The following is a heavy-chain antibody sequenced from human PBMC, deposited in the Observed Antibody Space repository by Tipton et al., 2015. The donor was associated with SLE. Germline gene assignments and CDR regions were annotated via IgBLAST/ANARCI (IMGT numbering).Heavy chain of an antibody. J-gene: IGHJ6*03. V-gene: IGHV4-61*02. CDR2: IYTSGST. Sequence: TLSLTCTVSGGSISSGSYYWSWIRQPAGKGLEWIGRIYTSGSTNYNPSLKSRVTISVDTSKNQFSLKLSSVTAADTAVYYCARDRIAARPDDYYYYMDVWGKGTTVTVSS. CDR1: GGSISSGSYY. CDR3: ARDRIAARPDDYYYYMDV. D-gene: IGHD6-6*01.